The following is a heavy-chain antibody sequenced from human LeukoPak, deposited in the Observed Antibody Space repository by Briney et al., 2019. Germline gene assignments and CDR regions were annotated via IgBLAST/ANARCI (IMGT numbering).Heavy chain of an antibody. V-gene: IGHV1-69*05. CDR2: IIPIFGTA. CDR1: GGTFSSYA. J-gene: IGHJ4*02. Sequence: GSSVKVSCKASGGTFSSYAISWVRQAPGQGLEWMGRIIPIFGTANYAQKFQGRVTITTDESTSTAYMELSSLRSEDTAVYYCARNILGYCSSTSCYGFDYWGQGTLVTVSS. D-gene: IGHD2-2*01. CDR3: ARNILGYCSSTSCYGFDY.